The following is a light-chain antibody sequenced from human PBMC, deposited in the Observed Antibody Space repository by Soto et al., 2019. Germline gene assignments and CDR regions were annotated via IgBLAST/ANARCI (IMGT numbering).Light chain of an antibody. V-gene: IGLV2-23*01. CDR1: SSDVGSYNL. Sequence: QSALTQPASVSGSPGQSITISCTGTSSDVGSYNLVSWYQQHPGKAPKLMIYEGSKRPSGVSNRFSGSKSGNTASLTISGLQAEDEADYYCCSYAGSRRMVFGGGTKLTVL. J-gene: IGLJ2*01. CDR2: EGS. CDR3: CSYAGSRRMV.